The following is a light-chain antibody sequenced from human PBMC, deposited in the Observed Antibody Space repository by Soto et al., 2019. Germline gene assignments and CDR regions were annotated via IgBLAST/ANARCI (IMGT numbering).Light chain of an antibody. Sequence: EIVMTQSPATLSVSPGERATLSCRASQSVSSNLAWYQQKPGQAPRLLIYGASTRATGIPDRFSGSGSGTEFTLTLSSLQSEDFAVYYCQQYNNWSPLTFGGGTKVEIK. CDR1: QSVSSN. CDR3: QQYNNWSPLT. CDR2: GAS. V-gene: IGKV3-15*01. J-gene: IGKJ4*01.